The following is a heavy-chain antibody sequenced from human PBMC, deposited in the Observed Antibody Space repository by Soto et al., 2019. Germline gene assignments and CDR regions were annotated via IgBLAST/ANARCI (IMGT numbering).Heavy chain of an antibody. D-gene: IGHD6-13*01. Sequence: GASVKVSCKASGYTFTSYDINWVRQATGQGLELMGWMNPNSGNTGYAQKFQGRVTMTRNTSISTAYMELSSLRSEDTAVYYCARGLYSSSWYAPRYYYGMDVWGQGTTVTVSS. CDR1: GYTFTSYD. CDR2: MNPNSGNT. V-gene: IGHV1-8*01. J-gene: IGHJ6*02. CDR3: ARGLYSSSWYAPRYYYGMDV.